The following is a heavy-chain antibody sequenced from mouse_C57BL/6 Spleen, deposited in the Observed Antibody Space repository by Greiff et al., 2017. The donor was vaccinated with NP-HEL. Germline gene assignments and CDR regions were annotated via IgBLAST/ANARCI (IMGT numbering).Heavy chain of an antibody. CDR1: GYTFTSYW. CDR2: IHPNSGST. V-gene: IGHV1-64*01. Sequence: QVQLQQPGAELVKPGASVKLSCKASGYTFTSYWMHWVKQRPGQGLEWIGMIHPNSGSTNYNEKFKSKATLTVDKSSSTAYMQHSSLTSEDSAVYYCSRYYYSSSHYFCYWGKGTTLTVST. CDR3: SRYYYSSSHYFCY. J-gene: IGHJ2*01. D-gene: IGHD1-1*01.